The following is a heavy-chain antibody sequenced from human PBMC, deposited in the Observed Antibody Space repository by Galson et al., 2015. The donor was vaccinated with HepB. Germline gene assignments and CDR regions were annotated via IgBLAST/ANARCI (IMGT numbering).Heavy chain of an antibody. CDR2: ISSTSSYI. V-gene: IGHV3-21*01. Sequence: SLRLSCAASGFTFSSYSMNWVRQAPGKGLEWVSSISSTSSYIYYADSVKGRFTISRDNAKNSLYLQMNSLRAEDTAAYYCAGPNYDILTGWGDAFDIWGQGTMVTVSS. CDR3: AGPNYDILTGWGDAFDI. D-gene: IGHD3-9*01. CDR1: GFTFSSYS. J-gene: IGHJ3*02.